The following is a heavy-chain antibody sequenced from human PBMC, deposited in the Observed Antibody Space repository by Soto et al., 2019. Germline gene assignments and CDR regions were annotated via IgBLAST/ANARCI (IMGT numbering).Heavy chain of an antibody. V-gene: IGHV4-39*07. J-gene: IGHJ6*02. Sequence: PSETLSLTCTVSGGSISSSSYYWGWIRQPPGKGLEWIGSIYYSGSTNYNPSLKSRVTISVDTSKNQFSLKLSSVTAADTAVYYCARFFQRDGRRPNGYCSSTSCYPYYYYYGMDVWGQGTTVTVSS. D-gene: IGHD2-2*03. CDR1: GGSISSSSYY. CDR2: IYYSGST. CDR3: ARFFQRDGRRPNGYCSSTSCYPYYYYYGMDV.